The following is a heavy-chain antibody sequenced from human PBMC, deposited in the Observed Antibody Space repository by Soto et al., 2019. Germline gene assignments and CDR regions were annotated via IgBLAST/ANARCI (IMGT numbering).Heavy chain of an antibody. D-gene: IGHD3-22*01. J-gene: IGHJ4*02. CDR3: ARQIYDSDSGPNFQYYYDS. Sequence: GESLKISCKGSGYSFAGYWITWVRQKPGKGLEWMGRIDPSDSQTYYSPSFRGHVTISAAKSITTVFLQWSSLRASDTAMYYCARQIYDSDSGPNFQYYYDSWGQGTLVTVSS. CDR2: IDPSDSQT. V-gene: IGHV5-10-1*01. CDR1: GYSFAGYW.